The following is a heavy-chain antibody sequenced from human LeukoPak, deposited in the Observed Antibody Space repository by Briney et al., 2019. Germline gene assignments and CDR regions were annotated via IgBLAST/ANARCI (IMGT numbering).Heavy chain of an antibody. V-gene: IGHV4-4*07. D-gene: IGHD1-14*01. J-gene: IGHJ5*02. Sequence: SETLSLTCSVSGDSITSYSWSWIRQPAGKGLEWIGRVYASGTTNYNPSLESRVTMSMDKFQNQFSLTLRSVTAADTAVYYCARDRSRKFVGWFDPWGQGVLVTVSS. CDR1: GDSITSYS. CDR3: ARDRSRKFVGWFDP. CDR2: VYASGTT.